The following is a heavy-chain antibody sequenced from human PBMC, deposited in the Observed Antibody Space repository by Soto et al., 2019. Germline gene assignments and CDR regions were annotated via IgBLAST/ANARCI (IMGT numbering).Heavy chain of an antibody. D-gene: IGHD2-15*01. CDR2: ISSSSSYI. Sequence: EVQLVESGGGLVKPGGSLRLSCAASGFTFSSYSMNWVRQAPGKGLEWVSSISSSSSYIYYADSVKGRFTISRDNAKNSLYLQMNSLRAEDTAVYYCARAPGYCSGGSCYSTGAWDYYYGMDVWGQGTTVTVSS. CDR1: GFTFSSYS. V-gene: IGHV3-21*01. CDR3: ARAPGYCSGGSCYSTGAWDYYYGMDV. J-gene: IGHJ6*02.